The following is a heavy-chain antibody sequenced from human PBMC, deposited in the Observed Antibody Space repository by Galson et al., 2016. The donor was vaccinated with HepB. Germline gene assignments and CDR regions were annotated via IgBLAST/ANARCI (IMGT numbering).Heavy chain of an antibody. CDR2: ISGHNGNK. CDR1: GYIFSNYG. V-gene: IGHV1-18*01. Sequence: SVKVSCKAVGYIFSNYGISWVRQAPGQGLEWMGWISGHNGNKNYDQKFQGRVTMTTDTSTDTAYMELRSLRSDDTAVYYCARESVDYPYGMEVWGQGTTVTVSS. J-gene: IGHJ6*02. CDR3: ARESVDYPYGMEV.